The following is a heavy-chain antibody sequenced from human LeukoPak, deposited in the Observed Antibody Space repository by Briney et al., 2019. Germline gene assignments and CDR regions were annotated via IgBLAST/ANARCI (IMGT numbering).Heavy chain of an antibody. V-gene: IGHV3-73*01. J-gene: IGHJ4*02. CDR2: IRSKANSYAT. CDR1: GFTFSGSA. CDR3: TRDYGVLFDY. D-gene: IGHD4-17*01. Sequence: GGSLRLSCAASGFTFSGSAIHWVRQASGKGLEWVGRIRSKANSYATSSAASGKGTFTISRDDSKNTAYLQMSSLKTEDTAVYYCTRDYGVLFDYWGQGTLVTVSS.